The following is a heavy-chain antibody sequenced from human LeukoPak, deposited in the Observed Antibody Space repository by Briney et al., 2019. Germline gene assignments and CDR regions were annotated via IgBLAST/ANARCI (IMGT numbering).Heavy chain of an antibody. Sequence: ASVKVSCKASGGTFSSYAISWVRQAPGQGLEWMGWISAYNGNTNYAQKLQGRVTMTTDTPTSTAYMELRSLRSDDTAVYYCARSYYYDSSGYYYSIWFDPWGQGTLVTVSS. J-gene: IGHJ5*02. CDR2: ISAYNGNT. V-gene: IGHV1-18*01. CDR1: GGTFSSYA. D-gene: IGHD3-22*01. CDR3: ARSYYYDSSGYYYSIWFDP.